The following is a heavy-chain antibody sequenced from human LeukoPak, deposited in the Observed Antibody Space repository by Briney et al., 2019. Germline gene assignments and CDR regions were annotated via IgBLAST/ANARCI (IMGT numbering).Heavy chain of an antibody. J-gene: IGHJ3*02. D-gene: IGHD3-10*01. Sequence: ASVKVSCKASGYTFTGYYMHWVRQAPGQGLEWMGWINPNSGGTNYAQKFQGRVTMTRDTSISTAYMELSRLRSDDTAVYYCAREWLGPYYLAAFDIWGQGTMVTVSS. CDR2: INPNSGGT. CDR3: AREWLGPYYLAAFDI. CDR1: GYTFTGYY. V-gene: IGHV1-2*02.